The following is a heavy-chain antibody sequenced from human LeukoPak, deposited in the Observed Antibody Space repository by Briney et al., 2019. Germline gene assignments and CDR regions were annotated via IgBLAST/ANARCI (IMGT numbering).Heavy chain of an antibody. CDR3: AKDGCSSTSCYVSWFDP. CDR2: ISSSSTI. V-gene: IGHV3-48*01. Sequence: GGSLRLSCAASGFTFSSYSMNWVRQAPGKGLEWVSYISSSSTIYYADSVKGRFTISRDNSKNTLYLQMNSLRAEDTAVYYCAKDGCSSTSCYVSWFDPWGQGTLVTVSS. D-gene: IGHD2-2*01. J-gene: IGHJ5*02. CDR1: GFTFSSYS.